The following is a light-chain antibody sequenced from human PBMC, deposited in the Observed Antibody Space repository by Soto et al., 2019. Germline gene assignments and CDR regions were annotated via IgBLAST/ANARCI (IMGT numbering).Light chain of an antibody. J-gene: IGLJ3*02. V-gene: IGLV2-23*01. CDR1: DTDIGRYNL. CDR3: CSYAVSGTVV. CDR2: EGS. Sequence: QSALTQPASVSASRGQSIIISCTGTDTDIGRYNLVSWYQQHPGKAPKLIIYEGSQRPSGVSNRFSGSKSGSTASLTISGLQDEDEADYYCCSYAVSGTVVFGGGTKVTVL.